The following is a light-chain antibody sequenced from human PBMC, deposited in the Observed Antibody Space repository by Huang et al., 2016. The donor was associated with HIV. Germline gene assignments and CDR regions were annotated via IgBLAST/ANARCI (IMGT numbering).Light chain of an antibody. J-gene: IGKJ4*01. CDR3: QQSYTSPRTS. CDR2: GAS. V-gene: IGKV1-39*01. CDR1: QNIIRF. Sequence: IQMAQSPPSLSASVGDRVTISCRASQNIIRFLNWYQQKPGTAPKVLIYGASSLHTEVPSRFSGSGSGTDFTLTISNVQPEDVGIYYCQQSYTSPRTSFGGGTRLDLK.